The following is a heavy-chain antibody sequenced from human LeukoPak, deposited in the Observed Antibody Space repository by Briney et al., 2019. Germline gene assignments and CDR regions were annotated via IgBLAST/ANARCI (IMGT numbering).Heavy chain of an antibody. Sequence: GGSLRLSCAASGFTLSSYEMNWVRQAPGKGLEWVSYISSSGSTIYYADSVKGRFTISRDNAKNSLYLQMNSLRGEDTAVYYCARLRYGYYFDYWGQGTLVTVFS. CDR3: ARLRYGYYFDY. V-gene: IGHV3-48*03. J-gene: IGHJ4*02. D-gene: IGHD1-1*01. CDR2: ISSSGSTI. CDR1: GFTLSSYE.